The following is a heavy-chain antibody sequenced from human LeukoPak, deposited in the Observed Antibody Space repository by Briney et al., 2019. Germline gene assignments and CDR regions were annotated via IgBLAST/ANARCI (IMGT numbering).Heavy chain of an antibody. CDR2: IYYSGST. V-gene: IGHV4-59*11. Sequence: SETLSLTCTVSGDSISSHYWSWIRQPPGKGLEWIGYIYYSGSTTYNLSLKSRVTISVDTSKTQFSLRLSSVTAADTAVYYCARNTLGYCSSTGCLWFDPWGQGTLVTVSS. CDR3: ARNTLGYCSSTGCLWFDP. CDR1: GDSISSHY. J-gene: IGHJ5*02. D-gene: IGHD2-2*01.